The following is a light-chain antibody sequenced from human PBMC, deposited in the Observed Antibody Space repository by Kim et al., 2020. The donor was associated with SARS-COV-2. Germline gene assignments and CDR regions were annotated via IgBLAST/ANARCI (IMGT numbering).Light chain of an antibody. CDR3: GTWDSSLSAGGV. CDR1: SSNIGNKY. CDR2: DNN. V-gene: IGLV1-51*01. Sequence: NVTSSCSASSSNIGNKYVSWYQQLPGTAPKLLMYDNNKRPSGIPDRFSGSKSGTSATLGITGLQTGDEADYYCGTWDSSLSAGGVFGGGTQLTVL. J-gene: IGLJ2*01.